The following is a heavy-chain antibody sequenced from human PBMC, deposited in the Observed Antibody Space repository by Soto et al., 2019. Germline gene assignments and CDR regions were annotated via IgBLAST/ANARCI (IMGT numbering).Heavy chain of an antibody. J-gene: IGHJ4*02. CDR1: GFTFSNYA. V-gene: IGHV3-23*01. Sequence: GSLRLSCAASGFTFSNYAMTWVRQAPGKGLEWVTGFSGGGSTYYADSVKGRFTISRDNSKNTLYLQMNSLRAEDTAVYYCARALYTGSYHAFDYWGQGTLVTVYS. CDR3: ARALYTGSYHAFDY. CDR2: FSGGGST. D-gene: IGHD1-26*01.